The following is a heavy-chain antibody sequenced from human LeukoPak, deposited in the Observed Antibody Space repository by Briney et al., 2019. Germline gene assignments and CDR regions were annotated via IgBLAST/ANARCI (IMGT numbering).Heavy chain of an antibody. CDR1: GFTFSSYG. D-gene: IGHD5-12*01. J-gene: IGHJ4*02. Sequence: GGSLRLSCAASGFTFSSYGMHWVRQAPGKGLEWVAVIWYDGSNKYYADSVKGRFTISRDNSKNTLYLQMNSLRAEDTAVYYCARESLGYSGYVYYFDYWGQGTLVTVSS. CDR3: ARESLGYSGYVYYFDY. CDR2: IWYDGSNK. V-gene: IGHV3-33*01.